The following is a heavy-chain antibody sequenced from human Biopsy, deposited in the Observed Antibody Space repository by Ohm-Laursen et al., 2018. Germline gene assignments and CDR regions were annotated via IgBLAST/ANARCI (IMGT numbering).Heavy chain of an antibody. CDR3: ARDNWLGY. CDR1: GFTFSDYW. J-gene: IGHJ4*02. Sequence: GSLRLSCTASGFTFSDYWMNWVRQAPGRGLVWVSRINGDGTNTNYADSVKGRFTISRDNAKNTLYLQMNSLRAEDTAVYYCARDNWLGYWGQGILVTVSS. D-gene: IGHD6-19*01. CDR2: INGDGTNT. V-gene: IGHV3-74*01.